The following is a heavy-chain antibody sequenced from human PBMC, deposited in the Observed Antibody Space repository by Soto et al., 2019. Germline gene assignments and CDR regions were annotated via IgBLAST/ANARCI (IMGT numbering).Heavy chain of an antibody. D-gene: IGHD3-9*01. Sequence: ASVKVSCKTSGYSFTGHYLHWVRQAPGQGLDWMGWINPNSGGTIYAQRFQGRVTMTRDTSISTAYMVLTSLRSDDTAVYYCARDSHYDILTGYSRNAFDMWGRGTVVTVSS. CDR3: ARDSHYDILTGYSRNAFDM. J-gene: IGHJ3*02. CDR2: INPNSGGT. V-gene: IGHV1-2*02. CDR1: GYSFTGHY.